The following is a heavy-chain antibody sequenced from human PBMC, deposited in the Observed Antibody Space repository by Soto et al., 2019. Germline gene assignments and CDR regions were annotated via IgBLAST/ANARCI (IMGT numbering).Heavy chain of an antibody. V-gene: IGHV4-31*03. D-gene: IGHD1-7*01. CDR1: GGSLVSGGYY. Sequence: QVQLQESGPGLVKSSQTLSLTCTVSGGSLVSGGYYWTWIRQHPGRGLEWLGYIYHTGKTYYNPSLQSRLTMSIDTSKNQFYLKVSSVTAADTAVYCCARDGHRNWNYIAPWGQGTLVTFSS. CDR2: IYHTGKT. CDR3: ARDGHRNWNYIAP. J-gene: IGHJ5*02.